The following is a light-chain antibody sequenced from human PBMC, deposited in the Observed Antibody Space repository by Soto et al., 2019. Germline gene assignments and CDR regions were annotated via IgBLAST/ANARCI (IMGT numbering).Light chain of an antibody. CDR2: KSN. CDR3: VTWDDNLSCVL. V-gene: IGLV1-47*01. J-gene: IGLJ2*01. Sequence: QSVLTQPPSASGTPGQRVTISCSGSSSNFASNSVYWYQQVPGTAPKLLIYKSNQRPSGVADRFSGSKSGTSASLAISGLRSGDEADYYCVTWDDNLSCVLFGGGTKLTVL. CDR1: SSNFASNS.